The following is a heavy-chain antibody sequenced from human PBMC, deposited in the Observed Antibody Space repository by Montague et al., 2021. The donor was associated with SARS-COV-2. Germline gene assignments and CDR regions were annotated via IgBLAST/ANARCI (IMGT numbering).Heavy chain of an antibody. CDR1: GFSLSTSGMC. V-gene: IGHV2-70*01. Sequence: PALVKPTQTLTLTCTFSGFSLSTSGMCVSWIRQPPGKALEWLALIDWDDDKYYSTSLKTRLTISKDTSKNQVVLTMTNMDPVDTATYYCARTYYDILTGYYTYDYWVQGTLVTVSS. CDR2: IDWDDDK. J-gene: IGHJ4*02. D-gene: IGHD3-9*01. CDR3: ARTYYDILTGYYTYDY.